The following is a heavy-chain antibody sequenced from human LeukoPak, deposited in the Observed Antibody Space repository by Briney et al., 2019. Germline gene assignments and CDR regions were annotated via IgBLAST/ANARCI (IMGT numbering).Heavy chain of an antibody. J-gene: IGHJ5*02. D-gene: IGHD2-15*01. CDR3: ARAAVVVAATAPGWFDP. CDR1: GGSVSSGSYY. Sequence: SETLSLTCTVSGGSVSSGSYYWSWIRQPPGKGLEWIGYIYYSGSTNYNPSLKSRVNISVDTSKNQFSLKLSSVTAADTAVYYCARAAVVVAATAPGWFDPWGQGTLVTVSS. V-gene: IGHV4-61*01. CDR2: IYYSGST.